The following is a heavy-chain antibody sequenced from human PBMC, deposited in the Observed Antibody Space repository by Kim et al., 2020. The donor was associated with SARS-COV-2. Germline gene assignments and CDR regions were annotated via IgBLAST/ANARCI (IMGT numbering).Heavy chain of an antibody. Sequence: ASVKVSCEASGYTFTSYGINWVRQAPGQGLDWMGWITTYNGNTNYAQKLQGRVTMTTDTSTTTAYMELRSLRSDDTAVYYCARATHYYDSSGYHFYFDYWGQGSLVTVSS. CDR1: GYTFTSYG. J-gene: IGHJ4*02. V-gene: IGHV1-18*01. D-gene: IGHD3-22*01. CDR3: ARATHYYDSSGYHFYFDY. CDR2: ITTYNGNT.